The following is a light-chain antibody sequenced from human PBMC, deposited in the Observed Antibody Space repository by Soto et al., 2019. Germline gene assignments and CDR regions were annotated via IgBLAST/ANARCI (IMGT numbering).Light chain of an antibody. CDR1: SRDVGAYDF. J-gene: IGLJ1*01. V-gene: IGLV2-14*03. Sequence: QSALTQPASVSGSPGQSITIPCTGTSRDVGAYDFVSWYQQHPGKAPKLMFYDVSNRPSGVSTRFSGSKSGNTASLTISGLQAEDEADYYCGSYTISSSRVFGTGTKLTVL. CDR3: GSYTISSSRV. CDR2: DVS.